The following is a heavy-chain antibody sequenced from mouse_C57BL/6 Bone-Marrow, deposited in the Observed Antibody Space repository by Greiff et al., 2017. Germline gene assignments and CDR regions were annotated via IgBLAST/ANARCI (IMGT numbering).Heavy chain of an antibody. J-gene: IGHJ2*01. CDR3: ASYYGSSHYYFDY. Sequence: QVQLQQSGAELVKPGASVKMSCKASGYTFTSYWITWVKQRPGQGLEWIGDIYPGSGSTNYNEKFKSKATLTVDTSSSTAYMQLSNLTSEDSAVYYCASYYGSSHYYFDYWGQGTTLTVSS. V-gene: IGHV1-55*01. D-gene: IGHD1-1*01. CDR2: IYPGSGST. CDR1: GYTFTSYW.